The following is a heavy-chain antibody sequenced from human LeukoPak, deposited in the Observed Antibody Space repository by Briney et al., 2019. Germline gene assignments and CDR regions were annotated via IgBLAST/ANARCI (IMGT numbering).Heavy chain of an antibody. J-gene: IGHJ4*02. V-gene: IGHV3-11*04. CDR1: GFTFSDYY. CDR3: AGPKTGWSTTPFDY. D-gene: IGHD2-15*01. CDR2: ISSSGSTI. Sequence: GGSLRLSCAASGFTFSDYYMSWLRQAPGQGLEWVSYISSSGSTIYYADSGKGRFTISRDNAKNSLYLQMNSLRAEDTAVYYCAGPKTGWSTTPFDYWGQGTLVTVSS.